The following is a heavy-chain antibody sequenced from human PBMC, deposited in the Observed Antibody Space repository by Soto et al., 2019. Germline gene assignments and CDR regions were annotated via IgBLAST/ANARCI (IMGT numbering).Heavy chain of an antibody. V-gene: IGHV3-23*01. Sequence: GESLKISCAASGFTFSSYAMSWVRQAPGKGLEWVSAISGSGGSTYYADSVKGRFTISRDNSKNTLYLQMNSLRAEDTAVYYCAKDLLVLMVYANGFDYWGQGTLVTVSS. J-gene: IGHJ4*02. CDR1: GFTFSSYA. D-gene: IGHD2-8*01. CDR2: ISGSGGST. CDR3: AKDLLVLMVYANGFDY.